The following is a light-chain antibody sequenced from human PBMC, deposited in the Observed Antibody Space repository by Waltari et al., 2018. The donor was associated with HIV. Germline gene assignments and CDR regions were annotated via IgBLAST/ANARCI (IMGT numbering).Light chain of an antibody. CDR2: SNN. Sequence: QSVLTQPPSASGAPGPSVIISCSGSSSNIGSKTVNWYRQLPGTAPKLLIYSNNQRPSGVPDRFSGSKSGTSASLAISGLQSGDEADYYCAAWEDSLNGPNYVFGSGTTVTVL. J-gene: IGLJ1*01. CDR1: SSNIGSKT. CDR3: AAWEDSLNGPNYV. V-gene: IGLV1-44*01.